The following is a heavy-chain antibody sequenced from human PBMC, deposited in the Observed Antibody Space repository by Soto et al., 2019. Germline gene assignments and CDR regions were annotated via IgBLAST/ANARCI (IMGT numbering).Heavy chain of an antibody. Sequence: QVQLVESGGGVVQSGTTLRLSCAAAGFTFGIYGMHWVRQAPGKRLEWLAVIWHDGSKENYADSVRGRFTISRDKYKDTVYLQMNSLRGEDTAVYYCARGFGAAVHDAHLDYWGQGTPVTVSS. CDR2: IWHDGSKE. CDR3: ARGFGAAVHDAHLDY. V-gene: IGHV3-33*01. CDR1: GFTFGIYG. J-gene: IGHJ4*02. D-gene: IGHD3-10*01.